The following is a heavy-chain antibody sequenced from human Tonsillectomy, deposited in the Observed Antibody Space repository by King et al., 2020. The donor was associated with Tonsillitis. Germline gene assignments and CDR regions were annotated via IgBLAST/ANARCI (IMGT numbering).Heavy chain of an antibody. CDR3: ATAAGHRKYGAGQGNWFDT. CDR2: FDPEDGET. Sequence: QLVQSGAEVKKPGASVKFSCKVSGSTLTELSMHWVRQAPGKGLEWLGGFDPEDGETIYAQKCQGRVTMTEDTSTDTAYMELSSLRSEDTAVYYCATAAGHRKYGAGQGNWFDTWGQGTLVTVSS. D-gene: IGHD3-10*01. J-gene: IGHJ5*02. CDR1: GSTLTELS. V-gene: IGHV1-24*01.